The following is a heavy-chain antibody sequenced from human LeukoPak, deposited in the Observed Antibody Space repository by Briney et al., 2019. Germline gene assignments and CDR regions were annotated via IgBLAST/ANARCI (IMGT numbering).Heavy chain of an antibody. CDR2: IYPGDSDT. D-gene: IGHD3-22*01. J-gene: IGHJ4*02. CDR1: GYTFTSYW. V-gene: IGHV5-51*01. Sequence: GESLKISCKGSGYTFTSYWIAWVRQMPGKGLEWMGIIYPGDSDTRYSPSFQGQVTISADKSISTAYLQWSSLKASDTAMYYCARHSADSSGYYYGRRTGDYWGQGTLVTVSS. CDR3: ARHSADSSGYYYGRRTGDY.